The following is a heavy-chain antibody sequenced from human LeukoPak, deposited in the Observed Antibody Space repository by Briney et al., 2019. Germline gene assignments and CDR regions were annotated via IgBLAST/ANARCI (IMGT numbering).Heavy chain of an antibody. V-gene: IGHV4-59*01. Sequence: SETLSLTCTASGGSISSYYWSWIRQPPGKGLEWIGYIYYSGSTNYNPSLKSRVTISVDTSKNQFSLKLSSVTAADTAVYYCARGGVASNYYMDVWGKGTTVTVSS. CDR1: GGSISSYY. CDR2: IYYSGST. D-gene: IGHD1-26*01. CDR3: ARGGVASNYYMDV. J-gene: IGHJ6*03.